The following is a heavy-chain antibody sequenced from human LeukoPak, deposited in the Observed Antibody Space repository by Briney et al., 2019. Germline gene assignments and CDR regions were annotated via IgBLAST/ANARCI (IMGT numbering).Heavy chain of an antibody. D-gene: IGHD4-11*01. CDR3: ARXRGDNSNPRYYFYYMDV. V-gene: IGHV4-38-2*01. CDR1: GHSISSGYY. CDR2: MYHRGST. Sequence: SETLSLTCSVSGHSISSGYYWGWIRQPPGKGLEWIGTMYHRGSTYYNPSLKSRVTMSGDTSKNHFALKLSSVIDADAAVYYCARXRGDNSNPRYYFYYMDVXGKGTXVTVS. J-gene: IGHJ6*03.